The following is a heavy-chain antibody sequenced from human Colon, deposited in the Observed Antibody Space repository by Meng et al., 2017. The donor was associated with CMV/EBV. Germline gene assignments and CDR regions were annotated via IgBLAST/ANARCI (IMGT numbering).Heavy chain of an antibody. V-gene: IGHV1-69*05. CDR3: ARGAQVVPSGYGLDV. CDR2: IIPIFATS. D-gene: IGHD2-2*01. Sequence: SVKVSCKASGGTFRSYAINWVRQAPGQGLEWMGGIIPIFATSKYAQKFQGRVTITTDESMSTAHMELSSLRYEDTAVYYCARGAQVVPSGYGLDVWGQGTTFPFSS. CDR1: GGTFRSYA. J-gene: IGHJ6*02.